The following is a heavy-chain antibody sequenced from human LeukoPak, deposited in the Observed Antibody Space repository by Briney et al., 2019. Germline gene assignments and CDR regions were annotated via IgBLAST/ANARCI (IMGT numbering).Heavy chain of an antibody. J-gene: IGHJ5*02. CDR3: ASKATVSPHWFDP. D-gene: IGHD4-17*01. CDR1: GGSISSGDYY. CDR2: IYYSGST. V-gene: IGHV4-30-4*01. Sequence: SQTLSLTCTVSGGSISSGDYYWSWIRQPPGKGLEWIGYIYYSGSTYYNPSLKSRVTISVDTSKNQFSLKLSSVTAADTAVYYCASKATVSPHWFDPWGQGTLVTVSS.